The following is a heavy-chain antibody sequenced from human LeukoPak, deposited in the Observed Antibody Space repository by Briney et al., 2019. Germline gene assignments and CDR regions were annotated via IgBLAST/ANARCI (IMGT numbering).Heavy chain of an antibody. V-gene: IGHV4-34*01. CDR1: GGSFSGYY. Sequence: SETLSLTCAVYGGSFSGYYWSWIRQPPGKGLVWIGEINHSGSTNYNPSLKSRVTISVDTSKNQFSLKLSSVTAADTAVYYCARGLPVVVVPAAYYYYGMDVWGQGTTVTVSS. CDR3: ARGLPVVVVPAAYYYYGMDV. D-gene: IGHD2-2*01. J-gene: IGHJ6*02. CDR2: INHSGST.